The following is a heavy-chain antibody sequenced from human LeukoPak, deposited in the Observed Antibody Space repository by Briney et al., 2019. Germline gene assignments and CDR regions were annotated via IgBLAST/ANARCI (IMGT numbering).Heavy chain of an antibody. CDR2: TYYRSKWYN. V-gene: IGHV6-1*01. CDR3: ARGSIVVVPAAPGYFDY. Sequence: SQTLSLTCAISGDSVSSNSAAWNWIRQSPSRGLEWLGRTYYRSKWYNDYAVSVKSRTTINPDTSKNQFSLQLNSVTPEDTAVYYCARGSIVVVPAAPGYFDYWGQGTLVTVSS. CDR1: GDSVSSNSAA. D-gene: IGHD2-2*01. J-gene: IGHJ4*02.